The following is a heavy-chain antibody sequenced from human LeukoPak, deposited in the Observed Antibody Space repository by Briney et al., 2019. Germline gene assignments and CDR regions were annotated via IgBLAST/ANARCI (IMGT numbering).Heavy chain of an antibody. D-gene: IGHD6-19*01. J-gene: IGHJ4*02. CDR1: GFTFSSYS. CDR2: ISSSSSTI. CDR3: ARDITPNIAVAGMDDY. Sequence: QSGGSLRLSCAASGFTFSSYSMNWVRQAPGKGLEWVSYISSSSSTIYYADSVKGRFTISRDNAKNSLYLQMNSLRAEDTAVYYCARDITPNIAVAGMDDYWGQGTLVTVSS. V-gene: IGHV3-48*01.